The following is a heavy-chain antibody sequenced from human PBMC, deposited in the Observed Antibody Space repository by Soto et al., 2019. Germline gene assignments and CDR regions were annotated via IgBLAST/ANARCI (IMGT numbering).Heavy chain of an antibody. D-gene: IGHD2-2*02. CDR3: ARGRFGVPAAIYYMDV. J-gene: IGHJ6*03. CDR2: IKQDGSEK. Sequence: GGSLRRSCSASGFTFSSYWMSWVRQAPGKGLEWVANIKQDGSEKYYVDSVKGRFTISRDNAKNSLYLQMNSLRAEDTAVYYCARGRFGVPAAIYYMDVWGKGTTVTVSS. CDR1: GFTFSSYW. V-gene: IGHV3-7*01.